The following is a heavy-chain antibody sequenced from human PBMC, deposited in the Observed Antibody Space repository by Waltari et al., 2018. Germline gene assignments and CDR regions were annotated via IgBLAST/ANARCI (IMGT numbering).Heavy chain of an antibody. J-gene: IGHJ4*02. CDR3: ARGSDYGDPGY. CDR2: ISYDGSNK. V-gene: IGHV3-30-3*01. D-gene: IGHD4-17*01. CDR1: GFTFSSYS. Sequence: QVQLVESGGGVVQPGRSLRLSCAASGFTFSSYSMHWVRQAPGKGLEWVAVISYDGSNKYYADSVKGRFTISRDNSKNTLYLQMNSLRAEDTAVYYCARGSDYGDPGYWGQGTLVTVSS.